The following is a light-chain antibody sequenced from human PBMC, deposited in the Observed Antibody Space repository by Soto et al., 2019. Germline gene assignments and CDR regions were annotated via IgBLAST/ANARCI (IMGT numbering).Light chain of an antibody. Sequence: QSALTQPRSVSGSPGQSVTIFCTGTSSDVGGYNYVSWYQQHPGKAPKLIIYDVSKRPSGVPDRFSGSKSGNTASLTISGLQAEDEADYYCCSYAGSYYVFGTGTKVTVL. J-gene: IGLJ1*01. CDR3: CSYAGSYYV. V-gene: IGLV2-11*01. CDR1: SSDVGGYNY. CDR2: DVS.